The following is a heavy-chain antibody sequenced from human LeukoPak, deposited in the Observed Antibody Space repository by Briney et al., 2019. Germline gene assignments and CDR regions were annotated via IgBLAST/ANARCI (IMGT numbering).Heavy chain of an antibody. Sequence: PSETLSLTCTVSGVSISSYYWSWARQPPGKGLEWIGYIYYSGSTNSNPSLESRVTISVDTSKNQFSLKLSSVTAADTAVYYCARHGGSYSYDFWGQGTLVTVSS. CDR2: IYYSGST. D-gene: IGHD1-26*01. CDR3: ARHGGSYSYDF. CDR1: GVSISSYY. V-gene: IGHV4-59*08. J-gene: IGHJ4*02.